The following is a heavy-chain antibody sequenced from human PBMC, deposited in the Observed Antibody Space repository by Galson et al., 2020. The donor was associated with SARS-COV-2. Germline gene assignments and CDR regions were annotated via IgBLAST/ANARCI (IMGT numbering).Heavy chain of an antibody. Sequence: GMSWVRQAPGQGLEWLGWIGSYSGNRNYAQKFQDRVVLTTDTSTGTAYMELRGLRSDDTALYYCARDRYNWDSLDYWGQGTLVTVSS. CDR2: IGSYSGNR. J-gene: IGHJ4*02. CDR1: G. V-gene: IGHV1-18*01. CDR3: ARDRYNWDSLDY. D-gene: IGHD1-20*01.